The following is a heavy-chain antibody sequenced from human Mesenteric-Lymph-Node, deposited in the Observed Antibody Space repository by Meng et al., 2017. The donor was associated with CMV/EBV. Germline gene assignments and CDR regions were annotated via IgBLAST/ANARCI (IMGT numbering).Heavy chain of an antibody. J-gene: IGHJ4*02. D-gene: IGHD3-3*01. V-gene: IGHV1-69*04. CDR2: INTVDGKT. CDR1: NHYA. CDR3: ATPMTYYASWRGYPPFDY. Sequence: NHYAMRWVRQAHGQGLEWMGTINTVDGKTSYAQKFRHRVTITADRSTYTAYMELSSLTSDDTAVYYCATPMTYYASWRGYPPFDYWGQGTLVTVSS.